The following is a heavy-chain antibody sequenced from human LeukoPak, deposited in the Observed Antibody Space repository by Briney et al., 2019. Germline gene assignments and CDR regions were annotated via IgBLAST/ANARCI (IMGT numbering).Heavy chain of an antibody. CDR3: AKHGSEDYMDV. D-gene: IGHD2-15*01. J-gene: IGHJ6*03. CDR1: GGSISSYY. V-gene: IGHV4-59*01. CDR2: IYYSGST. Sequence: SEALSLTCTVSGGSISSYYWSWIRQPPGKGLEWIGYIYYSGSTNYNPSLKSRVTISVDTSKNQFSLKLSSVTAADTAVYYCAKHGSEDYMDVWGKGTTVTVSS.